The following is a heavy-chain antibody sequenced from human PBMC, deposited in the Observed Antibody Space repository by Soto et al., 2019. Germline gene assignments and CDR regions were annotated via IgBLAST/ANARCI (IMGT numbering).Heavy chain of an antibody. J-gene: IGHJ6*02. V-gene: IGHV4-59*08. CDR3: ARARYCSGGSCYGGMDV. Sequence: KPSETLSLTCTVSRGSISSYYWNWIRQPPGKGLEWIGYIYYSGTTYYNPSLKSRLTISIDTSKKQFSLRLTSVTAADTAVYYCARARYCSGGSCYGGMDVWGQGTTVTVSS. CDR1: RGSISSYY. D-gene: IGHD2-15*01. CDR2: IYYSGTT.